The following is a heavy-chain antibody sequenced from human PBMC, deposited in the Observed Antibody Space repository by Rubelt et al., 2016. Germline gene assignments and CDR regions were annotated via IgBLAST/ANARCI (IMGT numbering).Heavy chain of an antibody. Sequence: LSLTCAVSGGSISSSNWWSWVRQPPGKGLEWIGEIYHSGSTNYNPSLKSRVTISVDTSKNQFSLKLSSVTAADTAVYYCARHRSSYYYGMDVWGQGTTVTVSS. D-gene: IGHD6-13*01. CDR1: GGSISSSNW. CDR3: ARHRSSYYYGMDV. J-gene: IGHJ6*02. CDR2: IYHSGST. V-gene: IGHV4-4*02.